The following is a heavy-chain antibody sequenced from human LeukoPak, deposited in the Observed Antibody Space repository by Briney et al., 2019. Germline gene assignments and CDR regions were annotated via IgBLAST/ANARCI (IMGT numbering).Heavy chain of an antibody. J-gene: IGHJ6*02. Sequence: ASVKVSCKASGYTFTGYYMHWVRQAPGQGLEWMGWINPNSGGTNYAQKLQGRVTMTTDTSTSTAYMELRSLRSDDTAVYYCARDTHCSSTSCPYYYYGMDVWGQGTTVTVSS. CDR3: ARDTHCSSTSCPYYYYGMDV. V-gene: IGHV1-2*02. CDR1: GYTFTGYY. D-gene: IGHD2-2*01. CDR2: INPNSGGT.